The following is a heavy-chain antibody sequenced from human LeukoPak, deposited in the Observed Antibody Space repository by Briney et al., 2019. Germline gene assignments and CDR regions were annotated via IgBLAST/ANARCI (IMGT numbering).Heavy chain of an antibody. D-gene: IGHD3-9*01. CDR1: VYTLTELS. CDR3: ATRGYDNILNGYYWFDP. Sequence: ASVKVSCKVSVYTLTELSMHGVRQASGRGLEGVGGFDPEGGDTLYAHKFQGRVTMTEDTSTGTAYMDLRSLRSEDTAVYYCATRGYDNILNGYYWFDPWGQGTLVTVFS. CDR2: FDPEGGDT. V-gene: IGHV1-24*01. J-gene: IGHJ5*02.